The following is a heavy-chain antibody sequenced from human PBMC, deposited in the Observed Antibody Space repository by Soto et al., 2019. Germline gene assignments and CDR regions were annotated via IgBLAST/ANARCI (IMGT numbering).Heavy chain of an antibody. J-gene: IGHJ4*02. Sequence: EVPLVESGGGLVQPGGSLRLSCVASTFTLSNYEMSWVRQAPGKGLEWVSYISSSGYTTYYADSVKGRFTISRDKATNSLYLQMSGLRAEDTAVYYCARDNSGSFHLDNWGQGTLVTVPS. CDR3: ARDNSGSFHLDN. V-gene: IGHV3-48*03. CDR1: TFTLSNYE. D-gene: IGHD3-10*01. CDR2: ISSSGYTT.